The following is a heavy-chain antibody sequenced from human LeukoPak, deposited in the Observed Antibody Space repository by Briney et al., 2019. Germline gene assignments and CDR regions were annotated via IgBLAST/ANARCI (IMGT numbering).Heavy chain of an antibody. V-gene: IGHV3-74*01. CDR1: GFTFSSYW. J-gene: IGHJ4*02. D-gene: IGHD1-26*01. CDR2: INSDGSST. Sequence: GGSLRLSCAASGFTFSSYWMHWVRQAPGKGLVWVSRINSDGSSTSYADSVKGRFTISRDNAKNTLYLQMNSLRAEDTAVYYCARISSVMWELSDWGQGTLGTVSS. CDR3: ARISSVMWELSD.